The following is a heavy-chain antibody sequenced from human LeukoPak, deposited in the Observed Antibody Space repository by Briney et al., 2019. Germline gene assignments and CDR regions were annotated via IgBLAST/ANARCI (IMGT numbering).Heavy chain of an antibody. D-gene: IGHD3-10*01. CDR2: LSGRGDST. CDR1: GFTFSNYA. Sequence: GGSLRLSCAASGFTFSNYAMTWVRQAPGEGLEWVSSLSGRGDSTFYADSVKGRFTISRDNSENTLHLQMNSLRAEDTAVYYCAKAYYYGSGSYYVAFDCWGQGTLVTVSS. V-gene: IGHV3-23*01. CDR3: AKAYYYGSGSYYVAFDC. J-gene: IGHJ4*02.